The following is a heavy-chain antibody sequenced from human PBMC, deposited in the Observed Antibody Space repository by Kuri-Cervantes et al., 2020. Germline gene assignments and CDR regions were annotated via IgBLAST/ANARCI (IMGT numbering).Heavy chain of an antibody. CDR2: INPNSGGT. D-gene: IGHD3-10*01. V-gene: IGHV1-2*04. CDR3: ARGPRMVQGVIGWFDP. Sequence: ASVKVSCKASGYTFTGYYMHWVRQAPGQGLEWMGWINPNSGGTNYAQKFQGWVTMTRDTSISTAHMELSRLRSDDTAVYYCARGPRMVQGVIGWFDPWGQGTLVTVSS. CDR1: GYTFTGYY. J-gene: IGHJ5*02.